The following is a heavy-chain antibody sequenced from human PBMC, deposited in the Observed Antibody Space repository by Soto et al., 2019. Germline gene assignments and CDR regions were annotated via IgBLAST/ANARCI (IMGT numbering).Heavy chain of an antibody. CDR2: ISAHNGNT. Sequence: QVHLVQSGAEVKKPGASVKVSCKGSGYAFTTYGITWVRQAPGQGLEWMGWISAHNGNTNYAQKLQGRVTVTRDTFTSTAYRAMRSLRSDDTAVYYCARGRYGDYWGQGALVTVSS. J-gene: IGHJ4*02. V-gene: IGHV1-18*01. CDR1: GYAFTTYG. CDR3: ARGRYGDY. D-gene: IGHD1-1*01.